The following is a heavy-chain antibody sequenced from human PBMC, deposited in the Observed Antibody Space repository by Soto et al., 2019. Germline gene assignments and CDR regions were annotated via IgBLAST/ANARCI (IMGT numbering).Heavy chain of an antibody. J-gene: IGHJ3*01. CDR1: GFTFGTYW. Sequence: GGSLRLSCSASGFTFGTYWMSWVRQAPGQGLEWLATIKFDASEKKYVDSVKGRFTVARDNARNSLYLQMDSLRPEDTAVYHCVKGDLATAVVNSPDAFDFWGPGTMVTVSS. V-gene: IGHV3-7*01. CDR2: IKFDASEK. CDR3: VKGDLATAVVNSPDAFDF. D-gene: IGHD5-18*01.